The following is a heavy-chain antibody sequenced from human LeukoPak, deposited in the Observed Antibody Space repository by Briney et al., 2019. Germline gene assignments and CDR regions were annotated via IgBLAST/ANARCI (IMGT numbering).Heavy chain of an antibody. CDR3: ARDLDSSGYCHYDY. CDR2: IIPIFGTA. V-gene: IGHV1-69*01. CDR1: GGTFSSYA. Sequence: ASVKVSCKASGGTFSSYAISWVRQAPGQGLEWMGGIIPIFGTANYAQKFQGRVTITADESTSTAYMELSSLRSEDTAVYYCARDLDSSGYCHYDYWGQGTLVTVSS. J-gene: IGHJ4*02. D-gene: IGHD3-22*01.